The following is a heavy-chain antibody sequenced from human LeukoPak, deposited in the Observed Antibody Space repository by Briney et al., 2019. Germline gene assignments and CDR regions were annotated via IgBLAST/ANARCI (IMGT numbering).Heavy chain of an antibody. Sequence: PSETLSLTCTVSGVSISSYYWSWIRQPPGKGLEWIGYIYYSGSTNYNPSLKSRVTISVDTSKNQFSLKLSSVTAADTAVYYCARMEDTVSYYYGMDVWGQGTTVTVSS. CDR2: IYYSGST. CDR3: ARMEDTVSYYYGMDV. CDR1: GVSISSYY. V-gene: IGHV4-59*08. D-gene: IGHD5-18*01. J-gene: IGHJ6*02.